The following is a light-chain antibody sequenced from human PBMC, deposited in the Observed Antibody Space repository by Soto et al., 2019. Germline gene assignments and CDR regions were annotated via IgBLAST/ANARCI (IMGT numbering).Light chain of an antibody. J-gene: IGKJ1*01. CDR2: DAS. CDR1: QSVLYNSNNKNY. Sequence: DIVMTQSPNSLGVSLGERATINCKSSQSVLYNSNNKNYLAWYQQKPGLAPRLLIYDASIRATGIPDRFTGSGSGTDFTLTISRLEPEDFAVYYCQQYGSSPPGTFGQGTKVDIK. V-gene: IGKV4-1*01. CDR3: QQYGSSPPGT.